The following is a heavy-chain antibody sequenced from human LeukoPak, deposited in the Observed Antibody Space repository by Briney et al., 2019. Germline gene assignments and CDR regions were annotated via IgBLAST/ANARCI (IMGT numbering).Heavy chain of an antibody. CDR2: IVVGSGNT. V-gene: IGHV1-58*01. CDR3: AAWSRSSERAFDI. CDR1: GFTFTSSA. J-gene: IGHJ3*02. Sequence: SVKVFCKASGFTFTSSAVQWVRQARGQRLEWIGWIVVGSGNTNYAQKFQERVTITRDMSTSTAYMELSSLRSEDTAVYYCAAWSRSSERAFDIWGQGTMVTVSS. D-gene: IGHD3-22*01.